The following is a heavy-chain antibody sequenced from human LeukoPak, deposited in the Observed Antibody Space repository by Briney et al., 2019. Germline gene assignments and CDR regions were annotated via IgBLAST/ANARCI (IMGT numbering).Heavy chain of an antibody. D-gene: IGHD6-13*01. CDR1: GFTFSTYG. CDR3: ADGIAAAGT. Sequence: PGRSLRLSCAASGFTFSTYGMHWVRQAPGKGLEWVVVISYDGSNKYYAASVKGRFTISRDNSKNTLYLQMNSLRAEDTAVYYCADGIAAAGTWGQGTLVTVSS. J-gene: IGHJ5*02. CDR2: ISYDGSNK. V-gene: IGHV3-30*03.